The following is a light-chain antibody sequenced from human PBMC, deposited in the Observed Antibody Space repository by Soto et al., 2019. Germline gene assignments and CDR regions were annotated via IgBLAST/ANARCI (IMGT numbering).Light chain of an antibody. CDR1: QSISSW. Sequence: DIQMTQSPSTLSASVGDRVTITCRASQSISSWLAWYQQKPGKSPKLLIYDATSLESGVPSRFSGSGSVTEFTITHSRRQPDDFATLYCQQYNSYSVFGQGTKLDIK. V-gene: IGKV1-5*01. CDR3: QQYNSYSV. CDR2: DAT. J-gene: IGKJ2*01.